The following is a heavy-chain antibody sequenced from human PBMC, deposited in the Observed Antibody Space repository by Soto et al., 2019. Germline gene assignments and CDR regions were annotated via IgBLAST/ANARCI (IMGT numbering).Heavy chain of an antibody. CDR3: ASNKKWNYYYGMDV. J-gene: IGHJ6*02. V-gene: IGHV5-10-1*01. CDR1: GYSFTSYW. Sequence: GESLKISCKGSGYSFTSYWISWVRQMPGKGLEWMGRIDPSDSYTKYSPSFKGHVTISADKSISTAYLQESSLEASDTAMYYCASNKKWNYYYGMDVWGQGTTVTVSS. D-gene: IGHD1-1*01. CDR2: IDPSDSYT.